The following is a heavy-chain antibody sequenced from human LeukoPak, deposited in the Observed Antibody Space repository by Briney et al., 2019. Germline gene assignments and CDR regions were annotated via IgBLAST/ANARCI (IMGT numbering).Heavy chain of an antibody. V-gene: IGHV4-39*01. Sequence: SETLSLTCTVSGGSISSSSYYWGWIRQPPGKGLEWIVSIYYSGSTYYNPSLKSRVTISVDTSKNQFSLKLSSVTAADTAVYYCARLEITIFGVVITEYWYFDLWGRGTLVTVSS. CDR3: ARLEITIFGVVITEYWYFDL. CDR1: GGSISSSSYY. CDR2: IYYSGST. D-gene: IGHD3-3*01. J-gene: IGHJ2*01.